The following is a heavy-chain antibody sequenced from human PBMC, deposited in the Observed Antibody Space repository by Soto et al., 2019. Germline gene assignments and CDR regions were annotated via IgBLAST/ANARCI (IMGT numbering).Heavy chain of an antibody. J-gene: IGHJ4*02. Sequence: EVQLLESGGGLVQPGGSLRLSCAASGFTFSSYAMSWVRQAPGKGLEWVSSITGSDGSTYYADSVKGSFTISRDNSKNTLYLQMNSVRAEDTAVYYCAKDRNRWLRFDLGYWGQGTLVTVSS. V-gene: IGHV3-23*01. CDR2: ITGSDGST. CDR3: AKDRNRWLRFDLGY. D-gene: IGHD5-12*01. CDR1: GFTFSSYA.